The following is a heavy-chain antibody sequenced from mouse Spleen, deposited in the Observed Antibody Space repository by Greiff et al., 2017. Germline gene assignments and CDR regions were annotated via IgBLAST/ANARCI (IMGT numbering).Heavy chain of an antibody. J-gene: IGHJ2*01. CDR1: GFTFSSYA. Sequence: DVKLVESGGGLVKPGGSLKLSCAASGFTFSSYAMSWVRQTPEKRLEWVATISDGGSYTYYPDNVKGRFTISRDNAKNNLYLQMSHLKSEDTAMYYCARSLLYYFDYWGQGTTLTVSS. CDR3: ARSLLYYFDY. CDR2: ISDGGSYT. V-gene: IGHV5-4*03.